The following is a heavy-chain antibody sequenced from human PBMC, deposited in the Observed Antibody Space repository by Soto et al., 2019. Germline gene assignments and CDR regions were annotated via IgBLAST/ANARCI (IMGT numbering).Heavy chain of an antibody. CDR1: GYTFSSSA. CDR2: ICSSGVT. Sequence: QVRLVQSGPEVKKPEASVKVSCKASGYTFSSSAISWVRQAPGQGPEWMGWICSSGVTNYAQNFQGRVTLTVDSSTTTAYMEVRSLSSADTAIYYCARDHGGYGTFDYWGQGTLVTVSS. D-gene: IGHD5-12*01. J-gene: IGHJ4*02. CDR3: ARDHGGYGTFDY. V-gene: IGHV1-18*04.